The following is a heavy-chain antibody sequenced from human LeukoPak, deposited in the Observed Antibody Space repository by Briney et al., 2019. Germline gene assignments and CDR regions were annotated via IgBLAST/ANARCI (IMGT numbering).Heavy chain of an antibody. CDR2: IKSRADGGTT. J-gene: IGHJ4*02. Sequence: GGSLRLSCAASGFTFSSYAMSWVRQAPGQGLEWVGRIKSRADGGTTGYAAPVEGRFSVSRDDSENTLYLQMNSLQIDDTALYYCLIFPGRWGQGTLVTVSS. CDR3: LIFPGR. V-gene: IGHV3-15*05. D-gene: IGHD3-3*01. CDR1: GFTFSSYA.